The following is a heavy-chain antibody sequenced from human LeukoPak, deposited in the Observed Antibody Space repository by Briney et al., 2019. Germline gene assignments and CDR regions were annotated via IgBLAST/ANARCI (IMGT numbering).Heavy chain of an antibody. CDR2: IRSKAYGGTT. CDR1: GFTFGDYA. J-gene: IGHJ4*02. D-gene: IGHD3-22*01. V-gene: IGHV3-49*04. Sequence: GRSLRLSCTASGFTFGDYAMSWVRQAPGKGLEWVGFIRSKAYGGTTEYAASVKGRFTISRDDSKSIAYLQMNSLKTEDTAVYYCTRDTTLPHYYDSSGYFHWDQGTLVTVSS. CDR3: TRDTTLPHYYDSSGYFH.